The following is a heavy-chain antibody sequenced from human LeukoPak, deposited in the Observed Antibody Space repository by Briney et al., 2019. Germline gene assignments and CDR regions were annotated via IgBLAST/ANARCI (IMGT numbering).Heavy chain of an antibody. CDR1: GYTFTSYG. J-gene: IGHJ4*02. V-gene: IGHV1-18*01. Sequence: GASVKVSCKASGYTFTSYGISWVQQAPGQGLEWMGWISAYSGNTNYAQKLQGRVTMTTDTSTSTAYMELRSLRSDDTAVYYCARDPGYCSSTSCLPGAPIDYWGQGTLVTVSS. D-gene: IGHD2-2*01. CDR3: ARDPGYCSSTSCLPGAPIDY. CDR2: ISAYSGNT.